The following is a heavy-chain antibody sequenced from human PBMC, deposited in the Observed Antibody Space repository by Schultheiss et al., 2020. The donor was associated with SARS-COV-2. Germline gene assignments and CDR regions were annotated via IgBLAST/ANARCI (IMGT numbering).Heavy chain of an antibody. J-gene: IGHJ4*02. CDR2: IWNDGNNK. Sequence: GGSLRLSCAASGFTFSSYGIHWVRQAPGKGLEWVALIWNDGNNKFYTDSVKGRFTISRDNSKNTLYLQMNSLRAEDTAVYYCARAPRGSWYSFDSWGQGTLVTVSS. CDR3: ARAPRGSWYSFDS. D-gene: IGHD6-13*01. V-gene: IGHV3-33*01. CDR1: GFTFSSYG.